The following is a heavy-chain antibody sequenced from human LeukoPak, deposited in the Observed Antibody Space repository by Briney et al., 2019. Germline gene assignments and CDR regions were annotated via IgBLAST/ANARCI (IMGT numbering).Heavy chain of an antibody. Sequence: SETLSLTCAVYGGSFSGYYWSWIRQPPGKGLEWIGEINHSGSTNYNPSLKSRVTISVGTSKNQFSLKLSSVTAADTAVYYCASSPPSCGGDCYSGGPFDYWGQGTLVTVSS. J-gene: IGHJ4*02. CDR3: ASSPPSCGGDCYSGGPFDY. CDR2: INHSGST. CDR1: GGSFSGYY. V-gene: IGHV4-34*01. D-gene: IGHD2-21*02.